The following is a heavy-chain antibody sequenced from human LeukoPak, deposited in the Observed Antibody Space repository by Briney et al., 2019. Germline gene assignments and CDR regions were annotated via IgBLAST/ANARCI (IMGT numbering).Heavy chain of an antibody. Sequence: AGTLSLSCAASGFTFSSYSMNWVRQPPGKGLEWVSSISSSSSYIYYADSVKGRFTISRDNAKNSLYLQMNSLRAEDTAVYYCAREDYGDFPFDYWGQGTLVTVSS. D-gene: IGHD4-17*01. V-gene: IGHV3-21*01. CDR3: AREDYGDFPFDY. CDR1: GFTFSSYS. J-gene: IGHJ4*02. CDR2: ISSSSSYI.